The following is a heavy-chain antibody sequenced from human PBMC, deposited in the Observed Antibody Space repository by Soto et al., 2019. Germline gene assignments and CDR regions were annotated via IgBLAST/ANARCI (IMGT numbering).Heavy chain of an antibody. D-gene: IGHD1-26*01. V-gene: IGHV1-69*01. J-gene: IGHJ4*02. Sequence: QVQLVQSGAEVKKPGSSVKVSCKASGGTFSSYAISWVRQAPGQGLEWMGGIIPSFGTANYAQKFQGRVTITADESTSTAYMELSRLRSEDTAVVDCARSRRSVGVYFDYWGQGTLVTVSS. CDR2: IIPSFGTA. CDR3: ARSRRSVGVYFDY. CDR1: GGTFSSYA.